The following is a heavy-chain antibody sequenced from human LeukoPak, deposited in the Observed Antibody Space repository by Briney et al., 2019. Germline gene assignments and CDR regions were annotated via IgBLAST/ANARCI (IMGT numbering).Heavy chain of an antibody. D-gene: IGHD1-1*01. CDR2: ISDDGIKI. J-gene: IGHJ4*02. CDR3: ATDPQHDGDF. V-gene: IGHV3-30*03. CDR1: GFRLSSYG. Sequence: PGRSLRLSCAASGFRLSSYGMHWVRQAPGKGLEWVAVISDDGIKIYYGDSVKGRFTISRDSSKNTLFLEMNSLRAEDTAIYYCATDPQHDGDFWGQGTLVTVPS.